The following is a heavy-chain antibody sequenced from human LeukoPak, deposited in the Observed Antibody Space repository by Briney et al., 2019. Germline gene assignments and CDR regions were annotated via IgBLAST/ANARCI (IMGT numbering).Heavy chain of an antibody. CDR2: IYHSGST. J-gene: IGHJ6*03. CDR1: GYSISSGYY. V-gene: IGHV4-38-2*02. CDR3: ARADTYYYYMDV. Sequence: SETLSLTCTVSGYSISSGYYWGWIRPPPGKGLEWIGSIYHSGSTYYNPSLKSRVTISVDTSKNQFSLKLSSVTAADTAVYYCARADTYYYYMDVWGKGTTVTVSS.